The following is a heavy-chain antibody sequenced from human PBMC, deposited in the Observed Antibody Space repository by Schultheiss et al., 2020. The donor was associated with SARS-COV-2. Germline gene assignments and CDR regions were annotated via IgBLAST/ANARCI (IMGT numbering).Heavy chain of an antibody. V-gene: IGHV3-30*04. CDR1: GFTFSSYA. D-gene: IGHD6-19*01. J-gene: IGHJ6*02. CDR3: AKIIAVADSYYYYGMDV. Sequence: GESLKISCAASGFTFSSYAMHWVRQSPGKGLEWVAVISYDGSNKYYADSVKGRFTISRDNSKNTLYLQMNSLRAEDTAVYYCAKIIAVADSYYYYGMDVWGQGTTVTVSS. CDR2: ISYDGSNK.